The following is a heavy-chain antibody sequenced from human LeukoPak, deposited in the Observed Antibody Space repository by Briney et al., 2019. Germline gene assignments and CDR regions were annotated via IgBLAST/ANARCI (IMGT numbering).Heavy chain of an antibody. CDR2: IIPILGIA. CDR1: GGTLSSYA. CDR3: ARESIVGATSAFDI. J-gene: IGHJ3*02. V-gene: IGHV1-69*04. D-gene: IGHD1-26*01. Sequence: GASVKVSCKASGGTLSSYAISWVRQAPGQGLEWMGRIIPILGIANYAQKFQGRVTITADKSTSTAYMELSSLRSEDTAVYYCARESIVGATSAFDIWGQGTMVTVSS.